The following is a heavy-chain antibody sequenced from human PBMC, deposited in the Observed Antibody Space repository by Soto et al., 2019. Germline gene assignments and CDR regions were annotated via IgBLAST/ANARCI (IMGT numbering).Heavy chain of an antibody. CDR1: GFTFSTYA. D-gene: IGHD6-13*01. CDR2: ISYDGNNQ. Sequence: QVQLVESGGGVVQPGRSLRLSCAVSGFTFSTYAMHWVRQAPGKGLEWVAVISYDGNNQYYADSVRGRFSISRDNSKNTLYLQMNSLRGEDTAVYYCAKDRKGGGRSSWSFDYWGQGTLVTVSS. V-gene: IGHV3-30*18. CDR3: AKDRKGGGRSSWSFDY. J-gene: IGHJ4*02.